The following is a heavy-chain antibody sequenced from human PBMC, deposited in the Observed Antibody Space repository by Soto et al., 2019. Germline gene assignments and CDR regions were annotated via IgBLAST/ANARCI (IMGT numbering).Heavy chain of an antibody. D-gene: IGHD2-15*01. CDR2: ISGSATTT. CDR3: ARDSGWLAAY. Sequence: TGGSLRLSCAASGFTFSSYAMTWVRQAPGKGLEWVSAISGSATTTHYADSVKGRFIISRDNSKNTVYLQMNSLRAEDTAIYYCARDSGWLAAYWGQGTLVTVSS. J-gene: IGHJ4*02. V-gene: IGHV3-23*01. CDR1: GFTFSSYA.